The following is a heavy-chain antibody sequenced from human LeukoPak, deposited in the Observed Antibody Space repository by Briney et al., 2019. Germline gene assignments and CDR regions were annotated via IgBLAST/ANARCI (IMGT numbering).Heavy chain of an antibody. CDR3: AKAGRRGYDSSGQ. CDR2: ISGSGGST. V-gene: IGHV3-23*01. Sequence: GGSLRLSCAASGFTFSSYAMSCVRQAPGKGLEWVSAISGSGGSTYYADSVKGRFTISRDNSKNTLYLQMNSLRAEDTAVYYCAKAGRRGYDSSGQGGQGTLVTVSS. D-gene: IGHD3-22*01. J-gene: IGHJ4*02. CDR1: GFTFSSYA.